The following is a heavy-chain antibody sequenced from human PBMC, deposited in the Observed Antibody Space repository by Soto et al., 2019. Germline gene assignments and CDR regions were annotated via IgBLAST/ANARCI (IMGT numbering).Heavy chain of an antibody. CDR1: GYTFTRYA. CDR3: ARDLGSSSSNWFDP. J-gene: IGHJ5*02. Sequence: ASVKVSCKASGYTFTRYAISWVRQAPGQGLEWMGWINVYNGNTKYAQKFQGRVTMTTDTSTSTAYMELRSLRSDDTAVYYCARDLGSSSSNWFDPWGQGTLVTVSS. D-gene: IGHD6-6*01. V-gene: IGHV1-18*01. CDR2: INVYNGNT.